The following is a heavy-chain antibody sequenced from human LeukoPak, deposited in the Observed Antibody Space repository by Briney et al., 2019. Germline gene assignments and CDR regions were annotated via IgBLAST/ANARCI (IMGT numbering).Heavy chain of an antibody. D-gene: IGHD6-19*01. J-gene: IGHJ2*01. V-gene: IGHV4-59*01. Sequence: PSETLSLTCTVAGGSISSYYWSWIRPPPGKGLEWIGYIYYSGSTNYNPSLKTRATISVDTSKNQFSLKLSSVTAADTAVYYCARDKVAGTNWYFDLWGRGTLVTVSS. CDR1: GGSISSYY. CDR2: IYYSGST. CDR3: ARDKVAGTNWYFDL.